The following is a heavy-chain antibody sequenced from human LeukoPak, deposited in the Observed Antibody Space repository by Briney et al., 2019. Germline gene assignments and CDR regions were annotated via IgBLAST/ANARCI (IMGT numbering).Heavy chain of an antibody. CDR1: GYTFTRYG. J-gene: IGHJ6*02. D-gene: IGHD3-10*01. CDR3: ARGSPWFSGSLDDYYYYYGMDV. V-gene: IGHV1-18*01. Sequence: AAVKVSCKASGYTFTRYGISWVRQAPGQGLEWMGWISAYNGNTNYAQKLQGRVTMTTDTSTSTAYMELRSLRSDDTAVYYCARGSPWFSGSLDDYYYYYGMDVWGQGTTVTVSS. CDR2: ISAYNGNT.